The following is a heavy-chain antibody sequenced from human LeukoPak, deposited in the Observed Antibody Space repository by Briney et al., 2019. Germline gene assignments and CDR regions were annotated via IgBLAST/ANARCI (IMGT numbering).Heavy chain of an antibody. CDR3: ARVGITIFGVDWYYFDY. CDR2: IYHSGST. J-gene: IGHJ4*02. Sequence: SETLSLTCTVSGYSISSGYYWGWIRQPPGKGLEWIGSIYHSGSTYYNPSLKSRVTISVDTSKNQFSLKLSSVTAADTAVYYCARVGITIFGVDWYYFDYWGQGTLVTDSS. V-gene: IGHV4-38-2*02. CDR1: GYSISSGYY. D-gene: IGHD3-3*01.